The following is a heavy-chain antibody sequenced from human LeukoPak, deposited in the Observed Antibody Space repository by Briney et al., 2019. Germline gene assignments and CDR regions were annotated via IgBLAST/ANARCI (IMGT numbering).Heavy chain of an antibody. J-gene: IGHJ3*02. Sequence: GGSLRLSCAASGFTVSGNYMSWVRQAPGKGLEWVSIIYSGDSTYYADSVKGRFTISRDNSKNTLYLQMNSLRAEDTAVYYCARIFWEKDGFIGAFDIWGQGTMVTVSS. D-gene: IGHD3-3*01. CDR3: ARIFWEKDGFIGAFDI. V-gene: IGHV3-66*01. CDR2: IYSGDST. CDR1: GFTVSGNY.